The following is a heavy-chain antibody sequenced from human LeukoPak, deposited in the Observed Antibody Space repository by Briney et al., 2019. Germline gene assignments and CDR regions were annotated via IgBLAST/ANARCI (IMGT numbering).Heavy chain of an antibody. CDR2: INAGNGNT. V-gene: IGHV1-3*01. Sequence: ASVKVSCKASGYTFTDYGLHWVRQVPGQRLEWMGWINAGNGNTKYSQKFQGRVTITRDTSASTAYMELSSPRSEDTAVYYCARRLGYCSGGSCGTGGWFDPWGQGTLVTVSS. D-gene: IGHD2-15*01. CDR3: ARRLGYCSGGSCGTGGWFDP. J-gene: IGHJ5*02. CDR1: GYTFTDYG.